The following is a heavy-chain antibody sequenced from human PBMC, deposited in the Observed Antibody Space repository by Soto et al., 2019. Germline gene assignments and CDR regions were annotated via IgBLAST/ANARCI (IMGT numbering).Heavy chain of an antibody. V-gene: IGHV3-23*01. CDR3: ASFRWDIVVVPAAMTAFDI. J-gene: IGHJ3*02. CDR1: GFTFSSYA. D-gene: IGHD2-2*01. Sequence: EVQLLESGGGLVQPGGSLRLSCAASGFTFSSYAMSWVRQAPGKGLEWVSAICGSGGSTYYADSVKGRFTISRDNSKNSLYVQMNSVRAEDTVVYYCASFRWDIVVVPAAMTAFDIWGQGTMVTVSS. CDR2: ICGSGGST.